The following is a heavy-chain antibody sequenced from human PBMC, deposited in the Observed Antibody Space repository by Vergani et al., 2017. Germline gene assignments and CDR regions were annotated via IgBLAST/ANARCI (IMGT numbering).Heavy chain of an antibody. J-gene: IGHJ6*03. CDR2: ISAYNGNT. CDR3: ARENLAVGATSRSYYMDV. D-gene: IGHD1-26*01. CDR1: GYTFTSYG. V-gene: IGHV1-18*01. Sequence: QVQLVQSGAEVKKPGSSVKVSCKASGYTFTSYGISWVRQAPGQGLEWMGWISAYNGNTNYAQKLQGRVTMTTDTSTSTAYMELRSLRSDDTAVYYCARENLAVGATSRSYYMDVWGKGTTVTVSS.